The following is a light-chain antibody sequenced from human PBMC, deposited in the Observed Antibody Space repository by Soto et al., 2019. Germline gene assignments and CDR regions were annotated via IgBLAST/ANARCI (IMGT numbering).Light chain of an antibody. V-gene: IGKV3D-15*01. CDR2: DAS. CDR3: QQYKSWPPIT. J-gene: IGKJ5*01. Sequence: EIVMTQSPATLSVSPGERATLSCRASQSVSSSYLAWYKQKPGLAPRLLIYDASSRATGIPDRFSGTGSGTEFTLTISNLKSEDYAVYYCQQYKSWPPITFGQGTRLEIK. CDR1: QSVSSSY.